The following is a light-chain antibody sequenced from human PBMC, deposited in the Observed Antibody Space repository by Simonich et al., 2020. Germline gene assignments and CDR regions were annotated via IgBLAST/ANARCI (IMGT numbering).Light chain of an antibody. J-gene: IGLJ2*01. CDR3: SSYAGSNPL. CDR1: SSDVGGYNY. Sequence: QSALTQPRSVSGSPGQSVTISCTGTSSDVGGYNYVSWYQQHPGKAPKLMIYDVSKRPSGVPDRFSGSKSGNTASLTISGLQAEDEADYYCSSYAGSNPLFGGGTKLTVL. V-gene: IGLV2-11*01. CDR2: DVS.